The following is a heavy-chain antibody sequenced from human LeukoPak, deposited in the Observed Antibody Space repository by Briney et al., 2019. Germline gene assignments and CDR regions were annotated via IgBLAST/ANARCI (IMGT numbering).Heavy chain of an antibody. D-gene: IGHD3-22*01. V-gene: IGHV4-31*03. Sequence: SETLSLTCTVSGGSISSGGYYWSWIRQHPGKGLEWIGYIYYSGSTYYNPSLKSRVTISVDTSKNQFSLKLSSVTAADTAVYYCARGQAWDSSGYYPEYFDYWGQGTLVTVSP. CDR2: IYYSGST. CDR3: ARGQAWDSSGYYPEYFDY. J-gene: IGHJ4*02. CDR1: GGSISSGGYY.